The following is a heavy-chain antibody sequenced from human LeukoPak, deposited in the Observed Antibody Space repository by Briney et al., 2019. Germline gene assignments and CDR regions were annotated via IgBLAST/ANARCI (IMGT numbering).Heavy chain of an antibody. J-gene: IGHJ4*02. D-gene: IGHD6-13*01. V-gene: IGHV4-34*01. CDR2: INHSGST. CDR1: GGSFSGYY. Sequence: SETLSLTCAVYGGSFSGYYWSWIRQPPGKGLEWIGEINHSGSTNYNPSLKSRVTISVDTSKNQFSLKLSSVTAADTAVYYCARTSKAAAGTSLGYWGQGTLVTVSS. CDR3: ARTSKAAAGTSLGY.